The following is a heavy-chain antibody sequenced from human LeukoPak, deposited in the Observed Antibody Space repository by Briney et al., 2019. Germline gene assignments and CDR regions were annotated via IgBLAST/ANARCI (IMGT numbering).Heavy chain of an antibody. D-gene: IGHD3-10*01. CDR1: GFTVNSNY. V-gene: IGHV3-53*01. J-gene: IGHJ3*02. CDR3: ARDRPITMVRGVPRAAFDI. Sequence: GGSLRLSCSASGFTVNSNYMRWVRPAPGKGRAGVSGVYNGGSTYYADSVKGRFTISRDNSKNTLYLQMNSLRAEDTAVYYCARDRPITMVRGVPRAAFDIWGQGTMVTVSS. CDR2: VYNGGST.